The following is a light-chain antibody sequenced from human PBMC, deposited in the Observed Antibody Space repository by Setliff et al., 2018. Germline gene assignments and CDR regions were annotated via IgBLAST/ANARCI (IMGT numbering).Light chain of an antibody. CDR1: SSDVGYYDF. V-gene: IGLV2-8*01. J-gene: IGLJ1*01. CDR2: EVN. Sequence: SALTQPPSASGSPGQSVTVSCTGTSSDVGYYDFVSWYQQRPGKAPKLLIYEVNKRPSGVPDRFSGSKSGNTASLTISGLQAEDEADYYCSSYTGSNSQVFGTGTKVTVL. CDR3: SSYTGSNSQV.